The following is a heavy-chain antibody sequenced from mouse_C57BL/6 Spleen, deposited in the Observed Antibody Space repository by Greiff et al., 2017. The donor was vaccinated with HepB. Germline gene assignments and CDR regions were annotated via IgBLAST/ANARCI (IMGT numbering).Heavy chain of an antibody. CDR3: ARRGAQAHYAMDY. Sequence: VQRVESGAELVKPGASVKMSCKASGYTFTTYPIEWMKQNHGKSLEWIGNFHPYNDDTKYNEKFKGKATLTVEKSSSTVYLELSRLTSDDSAVYYCARRGAQAHYAMDYWGQGTSVTVSS. V-gene: IGHV1-47*01. CDR2: FHPYNDDT. CDR1: GYTFTTYP. D-gene: IGHD3-2*02. J-gene: IGHJ4*01.